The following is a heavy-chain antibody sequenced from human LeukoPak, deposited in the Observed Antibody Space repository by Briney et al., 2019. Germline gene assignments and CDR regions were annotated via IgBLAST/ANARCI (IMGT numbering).Heavy chain of an antibody. V-gene: IGHV1-3*01. CDR3: ARADGSYYFDY. J-gene: IGHJ4*02. Sequence: ASVKVSCKASGYTFTSYAMHWVRQAPGQRLEWMGWINAGNGNTKYSQKLQGRVTITRDTSASTAYMELSSLRSEDTAVYYCARADGSYYFDYWGQGTLVTVSS. CDR2: INAGNGNT. D-gene: IGHD1-26*01. CDR1: GYTFTSYA.